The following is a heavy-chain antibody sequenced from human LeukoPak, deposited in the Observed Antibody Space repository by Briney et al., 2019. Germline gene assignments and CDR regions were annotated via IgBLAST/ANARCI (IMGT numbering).Heavy chain of an antibody. CDR3: ARDISGYYYFDY. Sequence: GGSLRLSRAASGFTFSNYGMHWVRQAPGKGLEWVAVIWYDGSNKYYADSVKGRFIISRDNSKNTLYLQMNSLRAEDTAVYYCARDISGYYYFDYWGQGTLVTVSS. J-gene: IGHJ4*02. CDR1: GFTFSNYG. V-gene: IGHV3-33*01. CDR2: IWYDGSNK. D-gene: IGHD3-22*01.